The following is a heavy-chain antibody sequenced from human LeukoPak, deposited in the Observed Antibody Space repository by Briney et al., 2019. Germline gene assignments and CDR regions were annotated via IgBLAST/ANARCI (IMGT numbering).Heavy chain of an antibody. CDR1: GYTFTSYG. V-gene: IGHV1-18*01. J-gene: IGHJ3*02. Sequence: ASVKVSCKASGYTFTSYGISWVRQAPGQGLEWMGWISAYNGNTNYAQKLQGRVTMTTDTSTSTAYMELRSLRSDDTAVYYCARDQGGRIFGVVPRHAFDIWGQGTMVTVSS. CDR3: ARDQGGRIFGVVPRHAFDI. CDR2: ISAYNGNT. D-gene: IGHD3-3*01.